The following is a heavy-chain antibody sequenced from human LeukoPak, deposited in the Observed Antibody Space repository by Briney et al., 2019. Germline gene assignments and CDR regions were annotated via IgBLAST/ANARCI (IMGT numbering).Heavy chain of an antibody. CDR3: ASRVAATTWDY. CDR2: ISRSGRNI. J-gene: IGHJ4*02. D-gene: IGHD1-26*01. V-gene: IGHV3-21*01. Sequence: GGSLRLSCAGAGFDFSDYTMNWVRQSPERGLEWVSTISRSGRNIYYADSVKGRFTMSRDNAKNSFYLQMNGLRGDDTAVYYCASRVAATTWDYWGQGTLVTVST. CDR1: GFDFSDYT.